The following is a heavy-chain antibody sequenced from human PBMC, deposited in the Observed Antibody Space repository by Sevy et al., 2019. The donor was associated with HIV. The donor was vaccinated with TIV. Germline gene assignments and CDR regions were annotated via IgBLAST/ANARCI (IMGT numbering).Heavy chain of an antibody. V-gene: IGHV1-2*02. CDR3: ARASHVSGSYTYDY. CDR2: INPNNGGT. CDR1: GYTFTDYY. Sequence: ASVKVSCRASGYTFTDYYLHWVRQAPGQGLEWMGWINPNNGGTEYALRFQGRVAMTRDTSISTVYMELGRLRSDDTAVYYCARASHVSGSYTYDYWGQGTLVTVSS. D-gene: IGHD3-10*01. J-gene: IGHJ4*02.